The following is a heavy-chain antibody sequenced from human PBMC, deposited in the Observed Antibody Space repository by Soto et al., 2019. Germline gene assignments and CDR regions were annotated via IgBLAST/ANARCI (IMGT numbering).Heavy chain of an antibody. CDR3: ARDLGSGYDPGDY. J-gene: IGHJ4*02. D-gene: IGHD5-12*01. Sequence: ASVKGSCKASGYTFTSYDINWVRRATGQGLEWMGWMNPNSGNTGYAQKFQGRVTMTRNTSISTAYMELSSLRSEDTAVFYCARDLGSGYDPGDYWGQGTLVTGSS. CDR2: MNPNSGNT. CDR1: GYTFTSYD. V-gene: IGHV1-8*01.